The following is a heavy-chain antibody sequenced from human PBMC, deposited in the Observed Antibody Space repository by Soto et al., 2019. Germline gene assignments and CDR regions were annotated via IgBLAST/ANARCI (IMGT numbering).Heavy chain of an antibody. D-gene: IGHD6-19*01. CDR2: ISSSSSYI. J-gene: IGHJ3*02. Sequence: EVQLVESGGGLVKPGGSLRLSCAASGFTFSSYSMNWVRQAPGKGLEWVSSISSSSSYIYYADSVKGRFTISRDNAKNSLYLQMNSLRAEDTAVYYCARVKGIAVAGPYDAFDIWGQGTMVTVSS. CDR3: ARVKGIAVAGPYDAFDI. CDR1: GFTFSSYS. V-gene: IGHV3-21*01.